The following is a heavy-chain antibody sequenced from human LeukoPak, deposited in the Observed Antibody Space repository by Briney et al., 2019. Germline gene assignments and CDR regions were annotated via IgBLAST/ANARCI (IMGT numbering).Heavy chain of an antibody. J-gene: IGHJ4*02. CDR2: IYPGDSGT. CDR3: ARRASSWEYFDY. V-gene: IGHV5-51*01. D-gene: IGHD6-13*01. CDR1: GYSFTSDW. Sequence: GESLKISCKGSGYSFTSDWIGWVRQMPGKGLEWMGNIYPGDSGTRYSPSFQGQVAISADKSINSAYLQWTSLKASDTAIYYCARRASSWEYFDYWGQGTLVIVSS.